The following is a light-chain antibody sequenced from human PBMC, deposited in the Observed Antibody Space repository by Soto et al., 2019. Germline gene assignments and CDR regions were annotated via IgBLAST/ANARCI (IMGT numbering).Light chain of an antibody. V-gene: IGKV3D-15*01. CDR3: QQYNDWPLT. CDR1: QSGSSN. Sequence: EVVRTQSPSTLSVTAGEGATLSCRVSQSGSSNLAWYQQKPGQAPSLLIYDISARATGIPTRFSGSGSGTEFTLTISSLQSEHFAVCFCQQYNDWPLTFGAGTKVDIK. CDR2: DIS. J-gene: IGKJ4*01.